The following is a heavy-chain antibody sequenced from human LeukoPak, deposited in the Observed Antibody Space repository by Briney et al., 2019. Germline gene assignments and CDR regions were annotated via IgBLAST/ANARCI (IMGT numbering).Heavy chain of an antibody. Sequence: PPETLSLTCTVSGGSISSYYWSWIRQPPGKGLEWIGYIYYSGSTNYNPSLKSRVTISVDTSKNQFSLKLSSVTAADTAVYYCARCDYYNAFDIWGQGTMVTVSS. V-gene: IGHV4-59*08. CDR1: GGSISSYY. CDR3: ARCDYYNAFDI. J-gene: IGHJ3*02. D-gene: IGHD3-22*01. CDR2: IYYSGST.